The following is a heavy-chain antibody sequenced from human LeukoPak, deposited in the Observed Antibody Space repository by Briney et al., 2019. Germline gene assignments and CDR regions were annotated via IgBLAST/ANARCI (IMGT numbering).Heavy chain of an antibody. J-gene: IGHJ4*02. Sequence: GGSLRLSCAASGFTFSSYAMSWVRQAPGKGLEWVSAISGSGGSTYYADSVKGRFTISGDNSKNTLYLQMNSLRAEDTAVYYCAKAPYSSSWYVLCDYWGQGTLVTVSS. V-gene: IGHV3-23*01. CDR1: GFTFSSYA. CDR2: ISGSGGST. D-gene: IGHD6-13*01. CDR3: AKAPYSSSWYVLCDY.